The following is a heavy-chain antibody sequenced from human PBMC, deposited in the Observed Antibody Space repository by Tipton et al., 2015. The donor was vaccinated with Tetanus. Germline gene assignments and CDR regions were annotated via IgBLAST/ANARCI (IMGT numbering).Heavy chain of an antibody. CDR3: ARANNESPKKGPFAS. D-gene: IGHD1-1*01. J-gene: IGHJ4*02. CDR1: GGSLRSGDYS. V-gene: IGHV4-61*08. CDR2: VSYCGRA. Sequence: TLSLTCTVSGGSLRSGDYSWNWIWEPPGKGLEWLAYVSYCGRADFNYSLKSRISISQDTSKNQFSLKLTSVTAAETAVYYCARANNESPKKGPFASWGRGPLVLVPS.